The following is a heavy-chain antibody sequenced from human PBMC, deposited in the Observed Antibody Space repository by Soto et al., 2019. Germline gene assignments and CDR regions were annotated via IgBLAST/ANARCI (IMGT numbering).Heavy chain of an antibody. CDR2: IYHSGST. CDR3: ARLRWTTENNWFDP. V-gene: IGHV4-30-4*01. J-gene: IGHJ5*02. Sequence: SETLSLTCTVSGDSINSVDHYWSWIRQPPGKGLEWMGYIYHSGSTHYNPSLNSRLTISIDTSTNRFSLNLTSVTAADTAVYFCARLRWTTENNWFDPWGQGALVTVSS. D-gene: IGHD3-16*01. CDR1: GDSINSVDHY.